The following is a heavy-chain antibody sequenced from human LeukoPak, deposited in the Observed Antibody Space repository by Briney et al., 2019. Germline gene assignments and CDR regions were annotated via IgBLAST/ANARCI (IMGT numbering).Heavy chain of an antibody. CDR1: GGSFSGYY. J-gene: IGHJ4*02. CDR3: ARGRGWSKYYFDY. D-gene: IGHD2-15*01. Sequence: SETLSLTCAVYGGSFSGYYWSWIRQPPGKGLEWIGEINHSGSTNHNPSLKSRVTISVDTSKNQFSLKLSSVTAADTAVYYCARGRGWSKYYFDYWGQGTLVTVSS. CDR2: INHSGST. V-gene: IGHV4-34*01.